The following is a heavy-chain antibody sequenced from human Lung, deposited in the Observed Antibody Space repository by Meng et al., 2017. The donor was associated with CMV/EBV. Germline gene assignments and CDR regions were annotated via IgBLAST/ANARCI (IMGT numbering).Heavy chain of an antibody. Sequence: QVQLVQSGAEVKKPXASVKVSGXVSGYTLTELSVHWVRQAPGKGLEWMGGFDPEDGETIYAQKFQGRVTMTEDTSTDTAYMELSSLRSEDTAVYYCATDRRYDILTGYFDYWGQGTLVTVSS. D-gene: IGHD3-9*01. J-gene: IGHJ4*02. CDR2: FDPEDGET. V-gene: IGHV1-24*01. CDR1: GYTLTELS. CDR3: ATDRRYDILTGYFDY.